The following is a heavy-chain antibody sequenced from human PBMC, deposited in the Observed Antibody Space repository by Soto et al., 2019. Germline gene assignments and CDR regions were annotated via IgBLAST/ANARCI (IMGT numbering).Heavy chain of an antibody. Sequence: QVQLQESGPGLVKPSGTLSLTCAVSGDSISSSNWWRWVRQPAGKGLEWIGEISHSGSTNYNPSLKSRVTISLDKSKNQFTLNLSSVTAADTAVYYCAREGVSTWYIVYWGQGTLVTVSS. CDR1: GDSISSSNW. V-gene: IGHV4-4*02. J-gene: IGHJ4*02. CDR3: AREGVSTWYIVY. D-gene: IGHD6-13*01. CDR2: ISHSGST.